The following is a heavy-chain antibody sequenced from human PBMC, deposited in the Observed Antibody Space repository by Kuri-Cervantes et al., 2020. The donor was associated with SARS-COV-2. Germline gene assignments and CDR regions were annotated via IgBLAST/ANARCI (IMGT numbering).Heavy chain of an antibody. CDR2: VNPNSGVT. V-gene: IGHV1-2*02. J-gene: IGHJ4*02. D-gene: IGHD3-16*02. Sequence: ASVKVSCKSSGYSFTNYGINWVRQAPGQGLEWMGCVNPNSGVTTYAQKFQGRVTMTRDTSISTDYIELGGLRSDDTALYFCAIYSSKLYIATSPLDSWGQGTQVTVSS. CDR3: AIYSSKLYIATSPLDS. CDR1: GYSFTNYG.